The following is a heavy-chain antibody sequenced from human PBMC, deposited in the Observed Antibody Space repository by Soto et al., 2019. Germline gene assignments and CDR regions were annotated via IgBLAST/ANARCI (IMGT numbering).Heavy chain of an antibody. V-gene: IGHV3-48*04. CDR1: GFPFSSYV. Sequence: GGSLRLSCAASGFPFSSYVMSWVRQAPGKGLEWVSYISTGSSTIYYADSVRGRFTISRDNAENSLFLEMKSLRPEDTAVYHCARVRAGAANGYYGMDVWGQGTTVTVSS. CDR2: ISTGSSTI. D-gene: IGHD1-26*01. J-gene: IGHJ6*02. CDR3: ARVRAGAANGYYGMDV.